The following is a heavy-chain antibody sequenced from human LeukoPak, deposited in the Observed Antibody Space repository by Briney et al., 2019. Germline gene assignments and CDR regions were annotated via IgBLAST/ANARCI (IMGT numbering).Heavy chain of an antibody. CDR1: GGSFSGYY. V-gene: IGHV4-34*01. Sequence: SETLSLTCAVYGGSFSGYYWSWIRQPPGKGLEWIGEINHSGSTNYNPSLKSRVTISVDTSKNQFSLKLSTVTAADTAVYYCARASSWYSAFDIWGQGTMVTVSS. CDR3: ARASSWYSAFDI. D-gene: IGHD6-13*01. CDR2: INHSGST. J-gene: IGHJ3*02.